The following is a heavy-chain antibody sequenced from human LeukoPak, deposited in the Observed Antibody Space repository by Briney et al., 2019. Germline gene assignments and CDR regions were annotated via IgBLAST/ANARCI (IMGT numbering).Heavy chain of an antibody. CDR3: ARQIAVAGTGIAAFDI. CDR1: GGSFSGYY. V-gene: IGHV4-34*01. CDR2: INHSGST. J-gene: IGHJ3*02. Sequence: SETLSLTCAVYGGSFSGYYWSWIRQPPGKGLEWIGEINHSGSTNYNPSLKSRVTISVDTSKNQFSLKLSFVTAADTAVYYCARQIAVAGTGIAAFDIWGQGTMVTVSS. D-gene: IGHD6-19*01.